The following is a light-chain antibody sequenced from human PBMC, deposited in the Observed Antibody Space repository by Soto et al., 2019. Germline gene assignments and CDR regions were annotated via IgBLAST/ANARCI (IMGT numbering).Light chain of an antibody. V-gene: IGKV1-9*01. CDR2: AAS. Sequence: DIQLTQSPSFLSASVGDRVTITCRASQDISDYLAWYQQRPGKAPKLLIYAASTLQSGVPSRFSGSGSGTEFTLTISSLQPDDFATYFCQQYNSYSGTFGPGTKVDIK. CDR3: QQYNSYSGT. J-gene: IGKJ3*01. CDR1: QDISDY.